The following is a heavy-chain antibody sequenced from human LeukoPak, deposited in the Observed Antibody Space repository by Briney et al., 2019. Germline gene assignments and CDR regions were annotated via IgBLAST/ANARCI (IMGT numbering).Heavy chain of an antibody. CDR3: ARSGWPYYFDY. CDR2: IHSDGSST. D-gene: IGHD3-22*01. V-gene: IGHV3-74*01. Sequence: GGSLRLSCAASGFTFSSYWMHWVRHAPGKGRVWVSRIHSDGSSTSYADSVRGRFTISRDDAKSTLYLQMNSPRAEDTAVYYCARSGWPYYFDYWGQGTLVTVSS. J-gene: IGHJ4*02. CDR1: GFTFSSYW.